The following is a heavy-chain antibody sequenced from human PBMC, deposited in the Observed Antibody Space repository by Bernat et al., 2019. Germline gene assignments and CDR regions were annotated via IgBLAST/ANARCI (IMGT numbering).Heavy chain of an antibody. J-gene: IGHJ6*02. Sequence: QVQLVQSGAEVKKPGASVKVSCKASGYTFTGYYMHWVRQAPGQGLEWMGWINPNSGGTNYAQKFQGWVTMTRDTSISTAYMELSRLRSDDTAVYYCARDRSSGWYTSYYYYGMDVWGQGTTVTVSS. CDR2: INPNSGGT. D-gene: IGHD6-19*01. CDR1: GYTFTGYY. V-gene: IGHV1-2*04. CDR3: ARDRSSGWYTSYYYYGMDV.